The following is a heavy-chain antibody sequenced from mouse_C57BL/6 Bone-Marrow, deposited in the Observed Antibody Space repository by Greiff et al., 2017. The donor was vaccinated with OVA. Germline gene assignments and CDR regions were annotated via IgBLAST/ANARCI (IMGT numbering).Heavy chain of an antibody. CDR1: GYAFSSSW. CDR3: ARSQLVASFDY. J-gene: IGHJ2*01. V-gene: IGHV1-82*01. Sequence: QVQLQQSGPELVKPGASVKISCKASGYAFSSSWMNWVKQRPGKGLEWIGRIYPGDGDTNYNGKFKGKATLTADKSSSTAYMQLSSLTSEDSAVYFCARSQLVASFDYWGQGTTLTVSS. D-gene: IGHD1-1*01. CDR2: IYPGDGDT.